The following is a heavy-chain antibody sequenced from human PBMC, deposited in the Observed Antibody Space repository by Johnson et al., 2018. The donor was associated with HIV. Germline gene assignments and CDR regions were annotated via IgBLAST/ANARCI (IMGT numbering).Heavy chain of an antibody. J-gene: IGHJ3*02. V-gene: IGHV3-23*04. CDR1: GFTFSSYA. CDR3: AKDEGYGKFDAFDI. CDR2: ISGSGGST. D-gene: IGHD5-18*01. Sequence: VQLVEFVGGLVQSGGSLRLSCAASGFTFSSYAMSWVRQAPGKGLEWVSGISGSGGSTYYADSARGRFTISSDNSKNTLYLQMNSLRAEDTAVFYCAKDEGYGKFDAFDIWGQGTMVTVSS.